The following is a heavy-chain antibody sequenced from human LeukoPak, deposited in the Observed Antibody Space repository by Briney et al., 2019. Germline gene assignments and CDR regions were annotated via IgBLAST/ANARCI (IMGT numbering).Heavy chain of an antibody. CDR2: IYYSGST. V-gene: IGHV4-39*07. CDR1: GGSISSSSYY. CDR3: ARDLSVAAYYGSGSYLGDAFDI. D-gene: IGHD3-10*01. J-gene: IGHJ3*02. Sequence: SETLSLTCTVSGGSISSSSYYRGWIRQPPGKGLEWIGSIYYSGSTYYNPSLKSRVTISVDTSKNQFSLKLSSVTAADTAVYYCARDLSVAAYYGSGSYLGDAFDIWGQGTMVTVSS.